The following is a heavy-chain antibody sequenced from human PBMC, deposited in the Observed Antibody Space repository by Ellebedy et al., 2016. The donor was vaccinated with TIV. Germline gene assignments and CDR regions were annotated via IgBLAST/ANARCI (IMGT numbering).Heavy chain of an antibody. CDR1: GGSISSGDYY. CDR3: ARGGYQLRRGEDY. J-gene: IGHJ4*02. D-gene: IGHD2-2*01. CDR2: IYYSGST. V-gene: IGHV4-30-4*01. Sequence: SETLSLXXTVSGGSISSGDYYWSWIRQPPGKGLEWIGYIYYSGSTYYNPSLKSRVTISVDTSKNQFSLKLSSVTAADTAVYYCARGGYQLRRGEDYWGQGTLVTVSS.